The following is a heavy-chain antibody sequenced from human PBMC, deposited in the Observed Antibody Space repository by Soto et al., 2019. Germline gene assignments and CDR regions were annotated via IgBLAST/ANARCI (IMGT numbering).Heavy chain of an antibody. J-gene: IGHJ6*02. CDR1: GYTFTSYG. Sequence: QVQLVQSGAEVKKPGASVKVSCKASGYTFTSYGISWVRQAPGQGLEWMGWISAYNGNTNYAQKLQGRVTMTTDTSTSTADMELRSMRSDDTAVYYCARDGTYYDILTGYYHLDGTDVWCQGTTVTVSS. CDR3: ARDGTYYDILTGYYHLDGTDV. D-gene: IGHD3-9*01. CDR2: ISAYNGNT. V-gene: IGHV1-18*01.